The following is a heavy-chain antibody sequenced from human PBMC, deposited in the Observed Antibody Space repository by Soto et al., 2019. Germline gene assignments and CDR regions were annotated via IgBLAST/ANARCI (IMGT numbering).Heavy chain of an antibody. CDR1: GFTFSSFW. J-gene: IGHJ4*02. CDR2: INFDGTRT. D-gene: IGHD1-26*01. V-gene: IGHV3-74*01. CDR3: ARGAGGRYYNDY. Sequence: EVQLVESGGGLVQPGGSLRLSCAASGFTFSSFWMHWVRQGPGKGLVWLSRINFDGTRTTYADSVKGRFTISRDNAKDTVYLQMNSLRVEDTAVYYCARGAGGRYYNDYWGQGTLVTVSS.